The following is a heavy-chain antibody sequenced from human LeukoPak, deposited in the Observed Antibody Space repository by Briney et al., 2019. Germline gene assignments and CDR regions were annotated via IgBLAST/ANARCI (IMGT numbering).Heavy chain of an antibody. CDR1: GFILNNYA. J-gene: IGHJ6*02. D-gene: IGHD2-15*01. V-gene: IGHV3-23*01. CDR2: ISASGSRT. Sequence: PGGSLRLSCAASGFILNNYAIAWVRQGPGKGLEWVSGISASGSRTYYADSVKGRFTISRDNSKNTLFLQMNSLRAEDTAVYYCAKAQGSCGGHTCQYALDVWGQGTTVTVSS. CDR3: AKAQGSCGGHTCQYALDV.